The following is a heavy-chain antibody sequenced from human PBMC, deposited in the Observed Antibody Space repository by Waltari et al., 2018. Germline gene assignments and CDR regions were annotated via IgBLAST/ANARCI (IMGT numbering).Heavy chain of an antibody. D-gene: IGHD1-1*01. J-gene: IGHJ4*02. V-gene: IGHV3-7*01. CDR1: GFTLSRFW. Sequence: EAQLVQSGGGLVQPGGSLTLSCYASGFTLSRFWMTWIRPAPGEGLQWVAHIGPDGSDKYYVDSVKGRFTISRDNAENSLLLQMSSLRVEDTALYYCVGWNDPINSWGQGTLVAVSS. CDR2: IGPDGSDK. CDR3: VGWNDPINS.